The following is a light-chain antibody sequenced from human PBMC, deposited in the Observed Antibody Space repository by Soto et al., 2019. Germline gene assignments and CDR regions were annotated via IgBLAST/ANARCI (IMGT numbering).Light chain of an antibody. Sequence: QSALTQPPSASGSPGQSVTISCAGTSSDVGGYNYVSWNQQYPGKVPKLMIYEVSERPSGVPDRFSGSKSGNTAFLTVSGLQAEDEADYYCLSYADTAYVFGTGTKVTVL. J-gene: IGLJ1*01. V-gene: IGLV2-8*01. CDR2: EVS. CDR3: LSYADTAYV. CDR1: SSDVGGYNY.